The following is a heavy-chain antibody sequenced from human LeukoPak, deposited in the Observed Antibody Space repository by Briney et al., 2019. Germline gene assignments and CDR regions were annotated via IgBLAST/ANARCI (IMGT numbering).Heavy chain of an antibody. CDR3: ARDPGYSSGWHLLSSYYYMDV. D-gene: IGHD6-19*01. Sequence: GGSLRLSCTASGFTFGDYAMSWVRQAPGKGLEWVSCISSSSRYIYYADSVKGRFTISRDNAKNSLYLQMNSLRAEDTAVYYCARDPGYSSGWHLLSSYYYMDVWGKGTTVTVSS. V-gene: IGHV3-21*01. CDR1: GFTFGDYA. CDR2: ISSSSRYI. J-gene: IGHJ6*03.